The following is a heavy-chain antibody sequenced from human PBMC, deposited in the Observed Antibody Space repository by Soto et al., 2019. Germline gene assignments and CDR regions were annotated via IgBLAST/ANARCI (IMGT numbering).Heavy chain of an antibody. D-gene: IGHD6-19*01. CDR2: INPNGGST. CDR1: GYTFTNYH. V-gene: IGHV1-46*01. CDR3: ALPKNTLGWYNF. Sequence: QVQVVQSGAEVKKPGASVKVSCKTSGYTFTNYHVHWVRQAPGQGLEWMGAINPNGGSTTYAQHLQGRVTMTSDSSTSTVYMEMGRLRSDDSAMYYCALPKNTLGWYNFWGQGTLVTVS. J-gene: IGHJ4*02.